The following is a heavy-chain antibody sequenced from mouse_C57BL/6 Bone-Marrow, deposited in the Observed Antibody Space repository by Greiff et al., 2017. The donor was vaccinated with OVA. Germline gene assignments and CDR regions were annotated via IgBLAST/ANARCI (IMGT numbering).Heavy chain of an antibody. CDR3: ARYYDYDVDAMDY. D-gene: IGHD2-4*01. J-gene: IGHJ4*01. CDR1: GYTFTDYY. Sequence: VKLQQSGAELVKPGASVKISCKASGYTFTDYYINWVKQRPGQGLEWIGKIGPGSGSTYYNEKFKGKATLTADKSSSTAYMQLSSLTSEDSAVYFCARYYDYDVDAMDYWGQGTSVTVSS. CDR2: IGPGSGST. V-gene: IGHV1-77*01.